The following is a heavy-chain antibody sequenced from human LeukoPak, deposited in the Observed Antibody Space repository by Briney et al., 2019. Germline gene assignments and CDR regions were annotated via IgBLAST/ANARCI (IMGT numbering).Heavy chain of an antibody. CDR3: TTDPGYQLLSLTPFDY. V-gene: IGHV3-15*01. CDR1: GFTFSNAW. Sequence: GGSLRLSCAASGFTFSNAWMSWVRQAPGKGLEWVGCIKSKTDGGTTDCAAPVKGRFTISRDDSKNTLYLQMNSLKTEDTAVYYCTTDPGYQLLSLTPFDYWGQGTLVTVSS. D-gene: IGHD2-2*01. J-gene: IGHJ4*02. CDR2: IKSKTDGGTT.